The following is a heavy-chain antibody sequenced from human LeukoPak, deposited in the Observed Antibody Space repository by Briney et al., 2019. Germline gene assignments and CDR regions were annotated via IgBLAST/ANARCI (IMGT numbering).Heavy chain of an antibody. CDR2: ISGSGGST. V-gene: IGHV3-23*01. CDR1: GFILSNFA. D-gene: IGHD6-19*01. CDR3: AKIAVAGRGY. Sequence: PGGSLRLSCAASGFILSNFAMHWVRQAPGKGLEWVSAISGSGGSTYYADSVKGRFTISRDNSKNTLYLQMNSLRAEDTAVYYCAKIAVAGRGYWGQGTLVTVSS. J-gene: IGHJ4*02.